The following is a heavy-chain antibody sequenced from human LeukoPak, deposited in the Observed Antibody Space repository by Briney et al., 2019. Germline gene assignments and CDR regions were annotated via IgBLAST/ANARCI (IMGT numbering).Heavy chain of an antibody. Sequence: SSETLSLTCAVYGGSFSGYYWSWIRQPPGKGLEWIGEINHSGSTNYNPSLKSRVTISVDTSKNQFSLKLSSVTAADTAVYYCARIRLWLRMNDAFDIWGQGTMVTVSS. J-gene: IGHJ3*02. CDR3: ARIRLWLRMNDAFDI. CDR1: GGSFSGYY. CDR2: INHSGST. D-gene: IGHD5-12*01. V-gene: IGHV4-34*01.